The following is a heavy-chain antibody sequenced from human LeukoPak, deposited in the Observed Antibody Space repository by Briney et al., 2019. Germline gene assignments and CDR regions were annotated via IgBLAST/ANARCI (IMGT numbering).Heavy chain of an antibody. Sequence: GGSLRLSCAVSGFGFSNYAMSWVRQFPGKGLEWVSGISGTGGNTYYADSVKGRFTISRDNSKNMLYLQMNTLTAEDTAIYFCAKDFEFKWQQPSDHWGQGTPVTVSS. CDR2: ISGTGGNT. J-gene: IGHJ4*02. CDR3: AKDFEFKWQQPSDH. D-gene: IGHD1/OR15-1a*01. V-gene: IGHV3-23*01. CDR1: GFGFSNYA.